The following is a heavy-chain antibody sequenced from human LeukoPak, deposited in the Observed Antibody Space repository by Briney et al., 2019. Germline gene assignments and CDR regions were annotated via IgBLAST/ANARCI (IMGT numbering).Heavy chain of an antibody. Sequence: PGGSLRLSCVASGFSFTNYAMSWVRQAPARGPEWLSSMKGGGETFYADSVKGRCTLSRDISRNTVYLQLNNLRVEDTALYYCARASWFSTADAVCGGQGTQVTVSP. V-gene: IGHV3-23*01. CDR1: GFSFTNYA. CDR2: MKGGGET. D-gene: IGHD3-10*01. J-gene: IGHJ4*02. CDR3: ARASWFSTADAVC.